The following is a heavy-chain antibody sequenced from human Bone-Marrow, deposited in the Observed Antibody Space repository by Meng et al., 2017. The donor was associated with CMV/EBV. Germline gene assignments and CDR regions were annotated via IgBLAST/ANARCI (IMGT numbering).Heavy chain of an antibody. CDR2: IWYDGSNK. CDR1: GFTFSSYG. J-gene: IGHJ4*02. CDR3: AKVSAEWELTWYCLDY. D-gene: IGHD1-26*01. V-gene: IGHV3-33*06. Sequence: GESLKISCAASGFTFSSYGMHWVRQAPGKGLEWVAVIWYDGSNKYYADSVKGRFTISRDNSKNTLYLQMTSLRAEDTAVYYCAKVSAEWELTWYCLDYWGQGTLVTVSS.